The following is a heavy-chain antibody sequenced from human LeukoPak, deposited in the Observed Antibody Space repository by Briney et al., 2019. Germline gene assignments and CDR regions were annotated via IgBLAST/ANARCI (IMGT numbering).Heavy chain of an antibody. J-gene: IGHJ5*02. Sequence: SVKVSCKASGGTFSSYAISWVRQAPGQGLEWMGGIIPIFGTANYAQKFQGRVTITADESTSTAHMELSSLRSEDTAVYYCARDIAVAGTVWFDPWGQGTLVTVSS. D-gene: IGHD6-19*01. CDR2: IIPIFGTA. CDR3: ARDIAVAGTVWFDP. CDR1: GGTFSSYA. V-gene: IGHV1-69*01.